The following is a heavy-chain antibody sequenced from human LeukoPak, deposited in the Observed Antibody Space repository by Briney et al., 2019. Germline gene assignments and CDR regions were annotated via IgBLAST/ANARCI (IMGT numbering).Heavy chain of an antibody. D-gene: IGHD6-13*01. CDR3: ARISSSNWYNERGAFDV. CDR1: GGSISSYY. J-gene: IGHJ3*01. V-gene: IGHV4-59*01. Sequence: SETLSLTCTVSGGSISSYYWSWVRQPPGKGLEWIGIVYYTGSTNYCTSLKSRVTISVHTSKNQFSLKLRSVTAADTAVYYCARISSSNWYNERGAFDVWGQGTMVTVSS. CDR2: VYYTGST.